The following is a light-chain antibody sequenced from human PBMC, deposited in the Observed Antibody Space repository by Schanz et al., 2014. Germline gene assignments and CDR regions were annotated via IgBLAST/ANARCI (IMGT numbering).Light chain of an antibody. V-gene: IGKV3D-20*02. CDR1: QSVSSNY. J-gene: IGKJ1*01. CDR2: GAS. CDR3: QQRSNWPQT. Sequence: EIVLTQSPGTLSLSPGERATLSCRASQSVSSNYLAWYQQRPGQAPRLLIYGASTRATGIPARFSGSGSGTDFTLTISSLEPEDFAVYYCQQRSNWPQTFGQGTKVEIK.